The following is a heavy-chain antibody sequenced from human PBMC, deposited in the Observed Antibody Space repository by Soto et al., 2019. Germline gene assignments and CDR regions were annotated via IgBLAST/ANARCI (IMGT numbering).Heavy chain of an antibody. CDR2: ISYDGSNK. CDR1: GFTFSSYA. Sequence: GGSLRLSCAASGFTFSSYAMHWVRQAPGKGLEWVAVISYDGSNKYYADSVKGRFTISRDNSKNTLYLQMNSLRAEDTAVYYCARDSIVGATPTLYFQHWGQGTLVTVSS. J-gene: IGHJ1*01. V-gene: IGHV3-30*04. D-gene: IGHD1-26*01. CDR3: ARDSIVGATPTLYFQH.